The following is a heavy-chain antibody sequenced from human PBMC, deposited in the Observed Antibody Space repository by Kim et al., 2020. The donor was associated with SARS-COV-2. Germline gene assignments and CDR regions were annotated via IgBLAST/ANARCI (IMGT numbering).Heavy chain of an antibody. J-gene: IGHJ6*01. V-gene: IGHV4-59*01. CDR3: ARVAPYDYGDYDYYYGMDV. CDR2: IYYSGST. Sequence: SETLSLTCTVSGGSISSYYWSWIRQPPGKGLEWIGYIYYSGSTNYNPSLKSRVIISVDTSKNQFSLKLSSVTAADTAVYYCARVAPYDYGDYDYYYGMDV. D-gene: IGHD4-17*01. CDR1: GGSISSYY.